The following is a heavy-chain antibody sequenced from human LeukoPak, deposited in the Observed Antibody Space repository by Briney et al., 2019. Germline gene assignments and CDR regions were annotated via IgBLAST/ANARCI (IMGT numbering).Heavy chain of an antibody. CDR3: ASGPIGPRIVDY. CDR2: INEDGSST. D-gene: IGHD3-10*01. J-gene: IGHJ4*02. Sequence: GGSLRLSCAASGYTFSTYWMHWIRQGPGKGLVWVSRINEDGSSTSYADSVRGRFTISRDNAKNTLYLQMNSLRAEDTAVYYCASGPIGPRIVDYWGQGTLVTVSS. V-gene: IGHV3-74*01. CDR1: GYTFSTYW.